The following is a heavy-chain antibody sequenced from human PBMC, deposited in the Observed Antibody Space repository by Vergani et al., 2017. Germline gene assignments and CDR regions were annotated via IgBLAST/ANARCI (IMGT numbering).Heavy chain of an antibody. D-gene: IGHD3-10*01. Sequence: HLVESGGGLVKPGGSLRLSCAASGFTFTDAWMTWVRQAPGKGLEWVGRIKGEADGGTTDYDAPVKGRFTISRDNSKKTVYLQMNTLKTEDTGVYFCTTDYYGSGSYHLGNILFDYWGQGTLVTVSS. J-gene: IGHJ4*02. V-gene: IGHV3-15*01. CDR1: GFTFTDAW. CDR3: TTDYYGSGSYHLGNILFDY. CDR2: IKGEADGGTT.